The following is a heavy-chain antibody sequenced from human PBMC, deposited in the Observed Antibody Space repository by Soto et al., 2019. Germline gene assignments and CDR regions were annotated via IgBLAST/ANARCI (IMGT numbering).Heavy chain of an antibody. D-gene: IGHD3-3*01. CDR3: ARARGSPVRSITIFGADRLYYGMDV. J-gene: IGHJ6*02. V-gene: IGHV4-4*02. CDR2: IYHSGST. CDR1: GGSISSSNW. Sequence: QVQLQESGPGLVKPSGTLSLTCAVSGGSISSSNWCSWVRQPPWKGLAWIGEIYHSGSTNYIPSLKSRVYISVDQSKNRFALKLSSVKAADTAVYYCARARGSPVRSITIFGADRLYYGMDVWGQGTTVTVSS.